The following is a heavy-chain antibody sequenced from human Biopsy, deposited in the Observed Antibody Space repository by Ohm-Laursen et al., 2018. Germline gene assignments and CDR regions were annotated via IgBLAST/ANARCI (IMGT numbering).Heavy chain of an antibody. D-gene: IGHD4-17*01. CDR3: ALAAAQTVTHFDY. CDR1: GFTFSSYA. CDR2: ISGNSDII. J-gene: IGHJ4*02. Sequence: SLRLSCAAPGFTFSSYAMTWFRQAPGKGLEWVSTISGNSDIIYDTDSVKGRFTISRDNCKNTLYLQMNSLRADDTAVYYCALAAAQTVTHFDYWGQGTLVTVSS. V-gene: IGHV3-23*01.